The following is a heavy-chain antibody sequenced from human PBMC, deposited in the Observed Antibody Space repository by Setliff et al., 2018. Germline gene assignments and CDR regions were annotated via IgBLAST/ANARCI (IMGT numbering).Heavy chain of an antibody. J-gene: IGHJ4*02. Sequence: PGESLKISCAASGFTFSSSSMTWVRQAPGKGLEWVSAINSGGSSTYYADSVKGRFTISRDNSKNTLYLQMNSLRAEDTAIYSCAKFSSVPGSRFFDYWGQGARVTFSA. CDR1: GFTFSSSS. D-gene: IGHD2-2*01. CDR3: AKFSSVPGSRFFDY. V-gene: IGHV3-23*01. CDR2: INSGGSST.